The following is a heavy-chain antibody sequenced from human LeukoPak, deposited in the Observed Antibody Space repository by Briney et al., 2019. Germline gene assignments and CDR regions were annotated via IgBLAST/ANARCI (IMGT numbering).Heavy chain of an antibody. CDR1: GGSISSSSYY. D-gene: IGHD6-6*01. CDR3: ARHEQQLVWVDYYYYMDV. Sequence: KPSETLSLTCTVSGGSISSSSYYWGWIRQPPGKGLEWIGSIYYSGSTYYNPSLKSRVTISVDTSKNQFSLKLSSATAADTAVYYCARHEQQLVWVDYYYYMDVWGKGTTVTVSS. V-gene: IGHV4-39*01. CDR2: IYYSGST. J-gene: IGHJ6*03.